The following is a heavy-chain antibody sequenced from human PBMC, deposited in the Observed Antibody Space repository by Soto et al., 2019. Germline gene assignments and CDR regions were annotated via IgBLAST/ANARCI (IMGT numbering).Heavy chain of an antibody. Sequence: ASVKVSCKASGYTFTSYDINWVRQATGQGLEWMGWMNPNSGNTGYAQKFQGRVTMTRNTSISTAYMELSSLRSEDTAVYYCARHPRITIFGVATPAKYGVDVWGQGTTVTVSS. CDR2: MNPNSGNT. CDR1: GYTFTSYD. CDR3: ARHPRITIFGVATPAKYGVDV. J-gene: IGHJ6*02. V-gene: IGHV1-8*01. D-gene: IGHD3-3*01.